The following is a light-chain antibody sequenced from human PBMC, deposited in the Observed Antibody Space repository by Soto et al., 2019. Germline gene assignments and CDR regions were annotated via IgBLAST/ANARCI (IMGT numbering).Light chain of an antibody. V-gene: IGKV3-20*01. CDR1: QSVSSSY. CDR2: GAS. CDR3: QQYGSSPCT. J-gene: IGKJ1*01. Sequence: EIVLTQSPGTLSSSPGERATLSCRASQSVSSSYLAWYQQTPRQAPRPLIYGASSRAIGVPDRFSGSGSGTDFTLTISRLEPEDFAVYYCQQYGSSPCTFGQGTKVEIK.